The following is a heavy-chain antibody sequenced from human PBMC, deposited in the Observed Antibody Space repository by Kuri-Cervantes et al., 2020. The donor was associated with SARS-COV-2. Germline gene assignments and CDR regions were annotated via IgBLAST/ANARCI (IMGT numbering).Heavy chain of an antibody. CDR3: ARDVAVTTRGYMDV. D-gene: IGHD4-11*01. V-gene: IGHV1-18*01. Sequence: AAKLSCTASGYTFTGYGIRWLRQAPGQGLEWMGWITAYNGNINNAQKLQGRVTMTTDPSTSTAYMELRSLRSDDTAVYHYARDVAVTTRGYMDVWGKGTTVTVSS. CDR1: GYTFTGYG. CDR2: ITAYNGNI. J-gene: IGHJ6*03.